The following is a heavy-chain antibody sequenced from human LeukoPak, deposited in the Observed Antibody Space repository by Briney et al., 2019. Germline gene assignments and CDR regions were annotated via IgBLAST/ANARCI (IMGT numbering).Heavy chain of an antibody. CDR2: ISGSGGST. V-gene: IGHV3-23*01. CDR3: ARDVALHYGELYYYYYMDV. CDR1: GFTFSSYA. Sequence: PGGSLRLSCAASGFTFSSYAMSWVRQAPGKGLEWVSAISGSGGSTYYADSVKGRFTISRDNSKNTLYLQMNSLRAEDTGVHYCARDVALHYGELYYYYYMDVWGKGTTVTVSS. D-gene: IGHD4-17*01. J-gene: IGHJ6*03.